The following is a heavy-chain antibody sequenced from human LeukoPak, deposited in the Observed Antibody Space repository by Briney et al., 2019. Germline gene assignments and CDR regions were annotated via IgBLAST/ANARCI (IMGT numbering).Heavy chain of an antibody. CDR3: AREPNLTGSRHFDY. D-gene: IGHD3-9*01. V-gene: IGHV4-4*07. CDR1: GGSISSYY. CDR2: IYTSGST. Sequence: SETLSLTCTVSGGSISSYYWSWIRQPAGKGLEWIGRIYTSGSTNYNPSLKSRVTMSVDTSKNQFSLKLSSVTAADTPVYYCAREPNLTGSRHFDYWGQGTLVTVSS. J-gene: IGHJ4*02.